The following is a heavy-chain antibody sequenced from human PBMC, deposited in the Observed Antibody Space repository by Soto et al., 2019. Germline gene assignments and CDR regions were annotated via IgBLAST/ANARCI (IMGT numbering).Heavy chain of an antibody. Sequence: GGSLRLSCAASGFTFSNAWMSWVRQAPGKGLEWVGRIKSKTDGGTTDYAAPVKGRFTISRDDSKNTLYLQMNSLKTEDTAVYYCTTDPYCRYCSSTSCYFDYWGQGTLVTVSS. D-gene: IGHD2-2*01. J-gene: IGHJ4*02. CDR2: IKSKTDGGTT. CDR3: TTDPYCRYCSSTSCYFDY. V-gene: IGHV3-15*01. CDR1: GFTFSNAW.